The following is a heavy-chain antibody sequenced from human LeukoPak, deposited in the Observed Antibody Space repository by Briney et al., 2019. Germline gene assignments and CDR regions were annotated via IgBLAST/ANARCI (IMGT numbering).Heavy chain of an antibody. CDR3: AREFNTIGNFDY. V-gene: IGHV3-21*06. D-gene: IGHD1-14*01. CDR2: IYVTGNYI. J-gene: IGHJ4*02. CDR1: GFTFNRFS. Sequence: PGGSLRLPCATSGFTFNRFSFRWVRQAPGKGLEWVASIYVTGNYINYADSMKGRVTISRDNAKNSVYLQMNSLRAEDTAAYYCAREFNTIGNFDYWGQGALVTVSS.